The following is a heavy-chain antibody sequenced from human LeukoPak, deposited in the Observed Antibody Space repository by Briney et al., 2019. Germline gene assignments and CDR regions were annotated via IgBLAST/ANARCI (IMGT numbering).Heavy chain of an antibody. D-gene: IGHD2-15*01. V-gene: IGHV4-34*01. Sequence: SETLSLTCAVYGGSFSGYYWSWIRQPPGKGLEWIGEINHSGSTNYNPSLKSRATISVDTSKNQFSLKLSSVTAADTAVYYCARETLIYCSGGSCYSEGIDYWGQGTLVTVSS. CDR1: GGSFSGYY. CDR2: INHSGST. J-gene: IGHJ4*02. CDR3: ARETLIYCSGGSCYSEGIDY.